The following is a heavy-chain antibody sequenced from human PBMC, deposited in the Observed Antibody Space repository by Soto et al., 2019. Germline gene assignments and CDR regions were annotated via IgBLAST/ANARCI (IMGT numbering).Heavy chain of an antibody. CDR3: ARDHVVFRNWFDP. D-gene: IGHD2-21*01. Sequence: EVQLVESGGGLVQPGGSLRLSCAASGFTFSSYWMHWVRQAPWKGLVWVSRINSDGSSTSYADSVKGRFTISRDNAKKARSVQMNSLRAEGTDVNDWARDHVVFRNWFDPCGERALVSVSS. CDR2: INSDGSST. CDR1: GFTFSSYW. J-gene: IGHJ5*01. V-gene: IGHV3-74*01.